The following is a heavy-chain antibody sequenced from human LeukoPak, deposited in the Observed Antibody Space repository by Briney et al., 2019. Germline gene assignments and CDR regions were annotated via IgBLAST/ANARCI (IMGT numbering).Heavy chain of an antibody. J-gene: IGHJ2*01. V-gene: IGHV4-39*07. CDR1: GGSISSSSYY. Sequence: SGTLSLTCTVSGGSISSSSYYWGWIRQPPGKGLEWIGSIYYSGSTYYNPSLKSRVTISVDTSKNQFSLKLSSVTAADTAVYYCARQGSITMVRGVSFRYFDLWGRGTLVTVSS. D-gene: IGHD3-10*01. CDR2: IYYSGST. CDR3: ARQGSITMVRGVSFRYFDL.